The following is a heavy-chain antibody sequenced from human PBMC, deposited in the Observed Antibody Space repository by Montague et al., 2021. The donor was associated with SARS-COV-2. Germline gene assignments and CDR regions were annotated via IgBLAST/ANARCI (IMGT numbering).Heavy chain of an antibody. V-gene: IGHV4-34*01. Sequence: SETLSLTCAVYGGSFSDYYWSWIRQPPGKGLEWIGEINHRGASKYNTSLKSRVSISLDTPKNQFSLYPSSVTAADTAVYYCARGRQHFNMIVVVMTGGEYYFDXWGQGTLVTVSS. J-gene: IGHJ4*02. CDR3: ARGRQHFNMIVVVMTGGEYYFDX. CDR2: INHRGAS. D-gene: IGHD3-22*01. CDR1: GGSFSDYY.